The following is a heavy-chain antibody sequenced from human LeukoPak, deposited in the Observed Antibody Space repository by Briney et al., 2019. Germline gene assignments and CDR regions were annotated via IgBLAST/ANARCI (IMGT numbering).Heavy chain of an antibody. CDR2: IYHSGST. CDR1: GGSISSSNW. J-gene: IGHJ5*02. Sequence: SETLSLTCAVSGGSISSSNWWSWVRQPPGKGLEWIGEIYHSGSTNYNPSLKSRVTISVDKSKNQFSLKLSSVTAADTAVYYCARGHSYGYGWFDPWGQGTLVTVSS. D-gene: IGHD5-18*01. V-gene: IGHV4-4*02. CDR3: ARGHSYGYGWFDP.